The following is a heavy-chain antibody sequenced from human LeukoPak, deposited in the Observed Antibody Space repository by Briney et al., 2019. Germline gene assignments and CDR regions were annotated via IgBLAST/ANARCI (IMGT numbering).Heavy chain of an antibody. D-gene: IGHD3-22*01. CDR3: ARESYSSGYYYDY. J-gene: IGHJ4*02. V-gene: IGHV4-38-2*02. Sequence: SETLSLTCTVSGYSISSGYYWGWIRQPPGKGLEWIGSIYYSGSPYYNPSLKSRVTISVDTSKKQFSLKLSSVTAADTAVYYCARESYSSGYYYDYWGQGTLVTVSS. CDR1: GYSISSGYY. CDR2: IYYSGSP.